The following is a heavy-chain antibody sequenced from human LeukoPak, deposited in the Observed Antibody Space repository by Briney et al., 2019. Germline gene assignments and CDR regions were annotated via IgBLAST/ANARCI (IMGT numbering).Heavy chain of an antibody. Sequence: PSETLSLTCTVSGGSISSSSYYWGWVRQAPGKGLEWVSYISHTGSTMSYADSVKGRFTIPRDNAKNSLYLQMNSLRAEDTAVYYCASNPGGLRYFDCLTYWGQGTLVTVSS. CDR3: ASNPGGLRYFDCLTY. CDR1: GGSISSSSYY. D-gene: IGHD3-9*01. V-gene: IGHV3-48*04. J-gene: IGHJ4*02. CDR2: ISHTGSTM.